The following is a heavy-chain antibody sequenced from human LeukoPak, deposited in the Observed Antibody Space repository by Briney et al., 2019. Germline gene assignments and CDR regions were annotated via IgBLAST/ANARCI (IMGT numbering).Heavy chain of an antibody. J-gene: IGHJ4*02. CDR3: VTTTIRLGY. Sequence: PGGSLRLSCAASGFTFSSYGMSWIRQPPGKGLEWIGSMYYRGSTYHNPSLKSRVTISVDTSKNQFSLKLSSVTAADTAVYYCVTTTIRLGYWGQGTLVTVSS. CDR1: GFTFSSYG. V-gene: IGHV4-38-2*01. CDR2: MYYRGST. D-gene: IGHD1-26*01.